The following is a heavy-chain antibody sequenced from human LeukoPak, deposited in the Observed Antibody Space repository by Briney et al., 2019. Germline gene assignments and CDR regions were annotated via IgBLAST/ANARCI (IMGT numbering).Heavy chain of an antibody. CDR3: AELGITMIGGV. V-gene: IGHV3-23*01. J-gene: IGHJ6*04. Sequence: GGSLRLSCAASGFTFSSHGMNWVRQAPGKGLEWVSGISPSGGITYYTDSVKGRFTISRDNSKNTVSLQMNSLRGEDTAVYYCAELGITMIGGVWGKGTTVTISS. D-gene: IGHD3-10*02. CDR2: ISPSGGIT. CDR1: GFTFSSHG.